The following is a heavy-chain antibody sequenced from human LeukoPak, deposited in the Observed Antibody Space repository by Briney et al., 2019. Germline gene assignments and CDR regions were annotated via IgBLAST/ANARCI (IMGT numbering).Heavy chain of an antibody. Sequence: GASVKVSCKASGYTFTSYGISWVRQAPGQGLEWMGWISAYNGNTNYAQKLQGRVTMTTDTSTSTAYMELSRLRSDDTAVYYCARGLATYDSSGYTAFDIWGQGTMVTVSS. CDR2: ISAYNGNT. J-gene: IGHJ3*02. V-gene: IGHV1-18*01. CDR1: GYTFTSYG. CDR3: ARGLATYDSSGYTAFDI. D-gene: IGHD3-22*01.